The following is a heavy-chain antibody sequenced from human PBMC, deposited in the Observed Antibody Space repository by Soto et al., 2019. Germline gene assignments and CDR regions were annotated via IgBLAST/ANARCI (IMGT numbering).Heavy chain of an antibody. CDR3: VRSAVSPFGGLIGPFDY. V-gene: IGHV1-3*05. CDR2: INAGNGNP. CDR1: GYTFTGYA. J-gene: IGHJ4*02. Sequence: QGQLVQSGAAEKKPGASVKVSCKASGYTFTGYAMHWVRQAPGQRLEWMGWINAGNGNPKYSQKFLGRVTITRDTSVSTAYMELSSLRSEDPSVYYCVRSAVSPFGGLIGPFDYWGQGNLVTVSS. D-gene: IGHD3-16*02.